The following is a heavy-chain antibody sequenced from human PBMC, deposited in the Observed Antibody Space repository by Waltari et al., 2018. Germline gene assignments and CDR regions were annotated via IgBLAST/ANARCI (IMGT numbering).Heavy chain of an antibody. D-gene: IGHD3-22*01. CDR1: GGTFSSYA. Sequence: QVQLVQSGAEVKKPGSSVKVSCKASGGTFSSYAISWVRQAPGEGLEWMGGLIPIFGAANYAQKFQGRVTITADESTSTAYMELSSLRSEDTAVYYCFVRYYDSSGYYYVGDFDYWGQGTLVTVSS. V-gene: IGHV1-69*12. CDR3: FVRYYDSSGYYYVGDFDY. CDR2: LIPIFGAA. J-gene: IGHJ4*02.